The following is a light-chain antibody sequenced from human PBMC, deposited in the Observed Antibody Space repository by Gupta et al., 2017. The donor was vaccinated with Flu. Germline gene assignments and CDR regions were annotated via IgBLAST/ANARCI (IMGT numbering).Light chain of an antibody. CDR1: QSVGSSY. Sequence: ERATLSCRASQSVGSSYLAWYQQKPGQAPRLLIYGASSRATGIPDRFSGSGSGTDFTLTISRLEPEDFAVYYCQQYGSSSWTFGQGTKVEIK. J-gene: IGKJ1*01. V-gene: IGKV3-20*01. CDR2: GAS. CDR3: QQYGSSSWT.